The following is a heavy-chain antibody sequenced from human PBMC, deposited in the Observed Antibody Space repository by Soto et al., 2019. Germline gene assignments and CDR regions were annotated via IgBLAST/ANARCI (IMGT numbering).Heavy chain of an antibody. CDR3: ARGSWNERAIDY. CDR1: GFTFSIYN. D-gene: IGHD1-1*01. J-gene: IGHJ4*02. Sequence: GGSLRLSCVVSGFTFSIYNMNWVRQAPGKGLEWVSFINETGSPRYYADFVKGRFTITRDNTKNTLYLQMNNLRAEDTAVYYCARGSWNERAIDYWGQGPQVTVPS. CDR2: INETGSPR. V-gene: IGHV3-48*01.